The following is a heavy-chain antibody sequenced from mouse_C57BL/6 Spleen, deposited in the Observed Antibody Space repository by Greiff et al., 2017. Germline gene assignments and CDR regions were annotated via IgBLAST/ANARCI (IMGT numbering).Heavy chain of an antibody. Sequence: QVQLQQPGAELVMPGASVKLSCKASGYTFTSYWMHWVKPRPGQGLEWIGEIDPSDSYTNYNQKFKGKSTLTVDKSSSTAYMQLSSLTSEDSAVYYCARGGNRDYDGYYGLFAYWGQGTLVTVSA. CDR3: ARGGNRDYDGYYGLFAY. J-gene: IGHJ3*01. CDR1: GYTFTSYW. V-gene: IGHV1-69*01. CDR2: IDPSDSYT. D-gene: IGHD2-3*01.